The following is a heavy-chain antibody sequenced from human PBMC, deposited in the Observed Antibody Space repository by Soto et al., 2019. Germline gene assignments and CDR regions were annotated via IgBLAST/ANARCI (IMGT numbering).Heavy chain of an antibody. CDR3: ARDEHDSSGNHFQH. D-gene: IGHD3-22*01. V-gene: IGHV4-30-4*01. CDR1: GVSINSGGSY. J-gene: IGHJ1*01. Sequence: SETLSLTCTVSGVSINSGGSYWSWIRQPPGKGLEWIGYIYYSGSTYYNSSLKSRLTISMDTSKNQFSLKLTSVTAADTAMYYCARDEHDSSGNHFQHWGQGTLVTVSS. CDR2: IYYSGST.